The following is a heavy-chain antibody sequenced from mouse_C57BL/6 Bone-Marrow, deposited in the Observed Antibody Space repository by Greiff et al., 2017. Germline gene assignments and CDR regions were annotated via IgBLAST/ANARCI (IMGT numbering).Heavy chain of an antibody. D-gene: IGHD1-1*01. CDR1: GFNIKDYY. Sequence: DVQLQESGAELVKPGASVKLSCTASGFNIKDYYIHWVKQRTEQGLEWIGRIDPEDGETKYAPKFQDKATITADTSSNTAYLQLSSLTSEDTAVYYCTRSLIYYGTNYWGQGTTRTVSS. CDR2: IDPEDGET. J-gene: IGHJ2*01. CDR3: TRSLIYYGTNY. V-gene: IGHV14-2*01.